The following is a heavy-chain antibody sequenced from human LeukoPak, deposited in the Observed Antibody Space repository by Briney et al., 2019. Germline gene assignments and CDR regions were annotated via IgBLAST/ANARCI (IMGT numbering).Heavy chain of an antibody. CDR1: GFTFSTFA. Sequence: GGSLRLXCAASGFTFSTFAMIWVRRAPGKGLEWVSSISSSGDYTYYADSVKGRFTISRDNAKKSLHLQLNSLTVEDTAVYLCARASDGYHSDYWGQGTLVTVSS. CDR2: ISSSGDYT. CDR3: ARASDGYHSDY. V-gene: IGHV3-21*01. J-gene: IGHJ4*02. D-gene: IGHD5-24*01.